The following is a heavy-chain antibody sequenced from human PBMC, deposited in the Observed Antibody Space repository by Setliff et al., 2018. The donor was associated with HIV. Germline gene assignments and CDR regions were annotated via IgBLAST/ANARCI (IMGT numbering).Heavy chain of an antibody. CDR1: GGSISSSTYY. J-gene: IGHJ6*02. Sequence: TLSLTCSVSGGSISSSTYYWAWIRQPPGRGLEWIGNMFYSGSTYYNPALKSRVTMSVDTSKSQFSLKLSSVTAADTAVYYCASYRKAERWLQLGMDVWGQGTTVTVSS. V-gene: IGHV4-39*01. D-gene: IGHD5-12*01. CDR3: ASYRKAERWLQLGMDV. CDR2: MFYSGST.